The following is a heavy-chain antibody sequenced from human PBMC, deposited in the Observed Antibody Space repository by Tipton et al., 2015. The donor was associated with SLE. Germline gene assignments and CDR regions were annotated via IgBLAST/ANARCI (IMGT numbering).Heavy chain of an antibody. Sequence: SLRLSCAASGFTFSTSWMNWVRQAPGKGLEWVANINPDGSGTHYVGSVKGRFTISRDNALNPLHLQMNSLRADDTADYFCVSGGDPGGFFYYGMDVWGPGTTVTVSS. J-gene: IGHJ6*02. V-gene: IGHV3-7*01. CDR3: VSGGDPGGFFYYGMDV. D-gene: IGHD2-21*02. CDR2: INPDGSGT. CDR1: GFTFSTSW.